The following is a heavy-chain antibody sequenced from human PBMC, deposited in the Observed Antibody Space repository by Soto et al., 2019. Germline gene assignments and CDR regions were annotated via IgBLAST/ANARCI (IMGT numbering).Heavy chain of an antibody. V-gene: IGHV4-59*08. J-gene: IGHJ4*02. CDR1: GGSISSYY. CDR3: ARHGDGYNYGTFPGFDY. D-gene: IGHD5-12*01. CDR2: IYYSGST. Sequence: QVQLQESGPGLVKPSETVSLTCTVSGGSISSYYWSWIRQSPGKGLEWIGYIYYSGSTDYNPSLTGRVTISVDASKNQFSLKLSSVTAADTAVYYCARHGDGYNYGTFPGFDYWGQGTLVTVSS.